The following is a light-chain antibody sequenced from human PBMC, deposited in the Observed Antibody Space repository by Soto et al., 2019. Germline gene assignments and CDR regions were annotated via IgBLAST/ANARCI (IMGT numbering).Light chain of an antibody. J-gene: IGKJ4*01. Sequence: DIQMTQSPSTLSAYVGDRVTITCRASQSISSWLAWYQQKPGQAPKLLIHEASRLESGVPSRFSGSESGTEFTLTISGLHAEDSATYYCQQYTNFPLTFGGGTKVESK. CDR1: QSISSW. CDR3: QQYTNFPLT. V-gene: IGKV1-5*01. CDR2: EAS.